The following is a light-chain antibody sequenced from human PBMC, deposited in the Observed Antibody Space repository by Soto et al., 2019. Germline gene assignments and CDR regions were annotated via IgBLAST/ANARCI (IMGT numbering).Light chain of an antibody. Sequence: EIVLTQSPATLSLSPGERATLSCRASQSVSSYLAWYQQKPGQAPRLLIYDASNRATGIPARFSDSGSGTDFTLTISRLEPEGFAVYYCQQRSNSWTFGQGTKVQIK. J-gene: IGKJ1*01. CDR1: QSVSSY. V-gene: IGKV3-11*01. CDR2: DAS. CDR3: QQRSNSWT.